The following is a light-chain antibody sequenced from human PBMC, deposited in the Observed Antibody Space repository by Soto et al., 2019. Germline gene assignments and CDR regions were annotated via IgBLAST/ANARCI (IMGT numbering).Light chain of an antibody. J-gene: IGLJ3*02. CDR2: DDN. V-gene: IGLV1-51*01. CDR1: SSNIGGNS. Sequence: QSVMTQPPSVSAAPGQKVTISCSGSSSNIGGNSVSWYQQLPGTAPKLLIYDDNKRPSGVPDRFSGSKSGTSASLAISGLRSEDEADYYCSTWDDILGGVVFGGGTKLTVL. CDR3: STWDDILGGVV.